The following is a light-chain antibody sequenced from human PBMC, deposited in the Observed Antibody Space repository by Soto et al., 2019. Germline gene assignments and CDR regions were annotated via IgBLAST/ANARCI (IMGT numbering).Light chain of an antibody. CDR2: GAS. V-gene: IGKV3-15*01. J-gene: IGKJ1*01. Sequence: EIVMTQSASTLSVSAGERATLSCRASQSVSSNLAWYQQKPGQAPRLLIYGASTRATGIPARFSGSGSGTEFTLTISSLQSEDFAVYYCQQYNNSWTFGQGTKVDIK. CDR3: QQYNNSWT. CDR1: QSVSSN.